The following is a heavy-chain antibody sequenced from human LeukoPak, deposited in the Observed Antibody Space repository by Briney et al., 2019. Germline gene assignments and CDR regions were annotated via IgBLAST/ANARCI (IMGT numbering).Heavy chain of an antibody. Sequence: SQTLSLTCTVSGGSISSGDYYWSWIRQPPGKGLEWIAYMYYSGSTYYNPSLKSRVTMSADTSKNQLSLKLSPVTAADTAVYYCARPYYYDSRIDPWGQGILVTVSS. V-gene: IGHV4-30-4*01. CDR1: GGSISSGDYY. CDR3: ARPYYYDSRIDP. J-gene: IGHJ5*02. CDR2: MYYSGST. D-gene: IGHD3-22*01.